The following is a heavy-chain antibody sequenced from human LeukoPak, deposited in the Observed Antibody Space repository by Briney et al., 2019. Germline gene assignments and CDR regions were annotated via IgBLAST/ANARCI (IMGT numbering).Heavy chain of an antibody. CDR3: AKDFRIGYSAHFDY. CDR1: GYTFTSNY. Sequence: ASVKVSCKASGYTFTSNYMLWVRQAPGQGLEWMGIINPSGGSQGRVTMTRDTSTSTVYMELSSLRSEDTAVYYCAKDFRIGYSAHFDYWGQGALVTVSS. J-gene: IGHJ4*02. V-gene: IGHV1-46*01. D-gene: IGHD2-21*01. CDR2: INPSGG.